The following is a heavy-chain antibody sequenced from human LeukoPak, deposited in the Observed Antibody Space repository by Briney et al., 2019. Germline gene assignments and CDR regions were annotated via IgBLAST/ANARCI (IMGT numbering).Heavy chain of an antibody. Sequence: SVKVSCTASGGTFSSYAISWVRQAPGQGLEWMGGIIPIFGTANYAQKFQGRVTITADESTSTAYMELSSLRSEDTAVYYCARDDERVGYYYDSSGSPGSFDPWGQGTLVTVSS. CDR2: IIPIFGTA. CDR1: GGTFSSYA. J-gene: IGHJ5*02. CDR3: ARDDERVGYYYDSSGSPGSFDP. V-gene: IGHV1-69*13. D-gene: IGHD3-22*01.